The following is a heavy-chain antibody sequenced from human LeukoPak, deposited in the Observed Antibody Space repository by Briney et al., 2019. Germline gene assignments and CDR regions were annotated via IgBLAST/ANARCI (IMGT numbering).Heavy chain of an antibody. Sequence: GGSLRLSCAASGFTFSDYHMSWIRQAPGKGLEWVSYISSSSSYTNYADSVKGRFTISRDNAKNSLYLQMNSLRAEDTAVYYCARAPRYSYGGNWFDPWGQGTLVTVSS. D-gene: IGHD5-18*01. CDR1: GFTFSDYH. CDR2: ISSSSSYT. V-gene: IGHV3-11*06. J-gene: IGHJ5*02. CDR3: ARAPRYSYGGNWFDP.